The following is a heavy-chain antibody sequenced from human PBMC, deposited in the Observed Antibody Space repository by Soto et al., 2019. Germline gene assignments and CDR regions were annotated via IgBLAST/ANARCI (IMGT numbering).Heavy chain of an antibody. CDR3: ARAGAEDCSSTSCYTPTTQAYDYYGMDV. D-gene: IGHD2-2*02. CDR2: ISSSSSYI. V-gene: IGHV3-21*01. CDR1: GFTFSSYS. Sequence: ESGGGLVKPGGSLRLSCAASGFTFSSYSMNWVRQAPGKGLEWVSSISSSSSYIYYADSVKGRFTISRDNAKNSLYLQMNSLRAEDTAVYYCARAGAEDCSSTSCYTPTTQAYDYYGMDVW. J-gene: IGHJ6*01.